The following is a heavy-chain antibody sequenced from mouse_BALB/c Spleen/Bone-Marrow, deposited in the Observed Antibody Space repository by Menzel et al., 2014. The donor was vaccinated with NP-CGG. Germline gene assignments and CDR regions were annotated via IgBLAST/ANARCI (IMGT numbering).Heavy chain of an antibody. CDR1: GYTFTNYY. CDR3: SRHYYITPYYAMDY. J-gene: IGHJ4*01. V-gene: IGHV1S81*02. CDR2: INPSNGGT. D-gene: IGHD1-2*01. Sequence: QVQLQQPGAELVKPGASVKLSCKASGYTFTNYYIYWVKQRPGQGLEWIGGINPSNGGTKFNEKFKNKATLTIDKSSSTAYIQLSSLTSEDSAVYYCSRHYYITPYYAMDYWGQGTSVTVSS.